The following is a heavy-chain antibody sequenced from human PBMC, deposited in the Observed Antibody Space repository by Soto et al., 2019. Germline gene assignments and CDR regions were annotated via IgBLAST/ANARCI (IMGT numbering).Heavy chain of an antibody. CDR3: ASDWGGHPTRSY. Sequence: EVQLVESGGGLVKPGGSLRLSCAGSGFTFTTYTMHWVRQAPGKGLEWVSSISSSSSYISYADSVKGRFTISRDNAKNSLYLQMNSLRPEDTAVYYCASDWGGHPTRSYWGQGTLVTVSS. CDR2: ISSSSSYI. J-gene: IGHJ4*02. CDR1: GFTFTTYT. V-gene: IGHV3-21*02. D-gene: IGHD2-21*01.